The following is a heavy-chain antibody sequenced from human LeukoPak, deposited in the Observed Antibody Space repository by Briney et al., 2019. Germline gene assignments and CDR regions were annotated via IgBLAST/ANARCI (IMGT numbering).Heavy chain of an antibody. D-gene: IGHD1-20*01. V-gene: IGHV1-69*05. CDR2: IIPIFGTA. J-gene: IGHJ5*02. CDR3: ARDPRITGTELGKNWFDP. Sequence: SVKVSCKASGGTFSSYAISWVRQAPGQGLEWMGGIIPIFGTANYAQKFQGRVTMTTDTSTSTAYKELRSLRSDDTAVYYCARDPRITGTELGKNWFDPWGQGTLVTVSS. CDR1: GGTFSSYA.